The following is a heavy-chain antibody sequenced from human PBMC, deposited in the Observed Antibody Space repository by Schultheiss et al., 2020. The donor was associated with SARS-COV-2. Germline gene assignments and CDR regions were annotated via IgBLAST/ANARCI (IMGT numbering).Heavy chain of an antibody. CDR3: ARIEGGIAVSDYYGMDV. CDR1: GGSISSYY. D-gene: IGHD6-19*01. V-gene: IGHV4-59*12. J-gene: IGHJ6*02. CDR2: IYYSGST. Sequence: SETLSLTCTVSGGSISSYYWSWIRQPPGKGLEWIGYIYYSGSTNYNPSLKSLVTISVDTSKNQFSLKLSSVTAADTAVYYCARIEGGIAVSDYYGMDVWGQGTTVTVSS.